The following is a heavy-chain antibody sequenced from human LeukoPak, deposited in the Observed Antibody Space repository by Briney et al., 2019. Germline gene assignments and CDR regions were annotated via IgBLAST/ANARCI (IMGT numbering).Heavy chain of an antibody. CDR2: ISSSSSYI. J-gene: IGHJ4*02. CDR3: ARDGEYSSSFDY. V-gene: IGHV3-21*01. Sequence: GGSLRLSCAASGSTFSSYSMNWVRQAPGNGLEWVSSISSSSSYIYYADSVKGRFTISRDNAKNSLYLQMNSLRAEDTAVYYCARDGEYSSSFDYWGQGTLVTVSS. CDR1: GSTFSSYS. D-gene: IGHD6-6*01.